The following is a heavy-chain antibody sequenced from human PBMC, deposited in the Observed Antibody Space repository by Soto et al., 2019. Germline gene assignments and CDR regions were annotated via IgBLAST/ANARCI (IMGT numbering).Heavy chain of an antibody. D-gene: IGHD3-3*01. J-gene: IGHJ6*04. CDR2: IIPIFGTA. V-gene: IGHV1-69*13. CDR1: WGTLSIYA. CDR3: ARDRSSDFWSAYVEKSHYYGMEV. Sequence: GASVEVAFKASWGTLSIYASILLLESPVQWLELMGVIIPIFGTANYAQKFQGRVTITADESTSTAYMELSSLRSEDTAVYYCARDRSSDFWSAYVEKSHYYGMEVCGKGHTVNVSS.